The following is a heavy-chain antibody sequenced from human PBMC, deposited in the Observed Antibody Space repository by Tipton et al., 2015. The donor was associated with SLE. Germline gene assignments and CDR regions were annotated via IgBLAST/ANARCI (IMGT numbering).Heavy chain of an antibody. V-gene: IGHV4-39*07. CDR1: GGSISSSSYY. Sequence: TLSLTCTVSGGSISSSSYYWGWIRQPPGKGLEWIGRIYYSGSTYYNPSLKSRVTISVDTSKNQFSLKLSSVTAADTAVYYCARHERYSSGWSDFDYWGQGTLVTVSS. J-gene: IGHJ4*02. CDR3: ARHERYSSGWSDFDY. D-gene: IGHD6-19*01. CDR2: IYYSGST.